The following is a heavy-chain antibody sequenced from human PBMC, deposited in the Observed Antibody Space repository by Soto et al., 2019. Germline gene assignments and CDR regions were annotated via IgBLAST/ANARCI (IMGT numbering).Heavy chain of an antibody. CDR2: ISYDGSNK. J-gene: IGHJ6*02. CDR1: GFTFSSYA. V-gene: IGHV3-30-3*01. D-gene: IGHD2-2*03. CDR3: ARDLGIVVVPAAMPVRGRLGGGENIGMDV. Sequence: GGSLRLSCAASGFTFSSYAMHWVRQAPGKGLEWVAVISYDGSNKYYADSVKGRFTISRDNSKNTLYLQMNSLRAEDTAVYYCARDLGIVVVPAAMPVRGRLGGGENIGMDVWGQGTTVTVSS.